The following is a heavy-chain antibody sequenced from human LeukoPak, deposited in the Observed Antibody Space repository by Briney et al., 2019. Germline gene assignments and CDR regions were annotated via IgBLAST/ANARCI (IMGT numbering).Heavy chain of an antibody. CDR1: GGSISSGGYS. V-gene: IGHV4-30-2*01. Sequence: PSQTLSLTCAVSGGSISSGGYSWSWIRQPPGKGLEWIRYIYHSGSTYYNPSLKSRVTISVDTSKNQFSLKLSSVTAADTAVYYCASFIVVVVAAKEPSDYWGQGTLVTVSS. D-gene: IGHD2-15*01. J-gene: IGHJ4*02. CDR2: IYHSGST. CDR3: ASFIVVVVAAKEPSDY.